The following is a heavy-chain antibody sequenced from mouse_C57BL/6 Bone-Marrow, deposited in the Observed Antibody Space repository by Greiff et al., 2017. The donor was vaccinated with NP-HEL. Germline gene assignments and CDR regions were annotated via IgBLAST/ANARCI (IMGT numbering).Heavy chain of an antibody. J-gene: IGHJ4*01. D-gene: IGHD1-1*01. CDR2: IYPRSGNT. CDR1: GYTFTSYG. CDR3: ARGGYYDCAMDY. Sequence: QVQLKESGAELARPGASVKLSCKASGYTFTSYGISWVKQRTGQGLEWIGEIYPRSGNTYYNEKFKGKATLTADKSSSTAYMELRSLTSEDSAVYFCARGGYYDCAMDYWGQGTSVTVSS. V-gene: IGHV1-81*01.